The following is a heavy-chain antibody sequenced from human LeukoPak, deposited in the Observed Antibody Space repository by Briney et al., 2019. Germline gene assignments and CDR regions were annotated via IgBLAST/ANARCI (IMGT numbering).Heavy chain of an antibody. V-gene: IGHV3-7*01. CDR1: GFSLSSYW. CDR3: ARNLDPPFGYDSSGYPPNAFDI. CDR2: IKKEGREK. D-gene: IGHD3-22*01. J-gene: IGHJ3*02. Sequence: PGGSLRLSCAASGFSLSSYWMSCVRQAPGKWLGWVANIKKEGREKYYVDSVKDRFTIARDNAKNSLYLPMNSLRAEDTAVYYCARNLDPPFGYDSSGYPPNAFDIWGQETMVTVSS.